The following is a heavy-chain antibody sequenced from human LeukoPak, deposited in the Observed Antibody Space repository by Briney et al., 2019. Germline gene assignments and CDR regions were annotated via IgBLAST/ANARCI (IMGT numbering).Heavy chain of an antibody. D-gene: IGHD1-26*01. CDR2: IYTSGST. CDR1: GGSISSYY. J-gene: IGHJ6*03. CDR3: ARDGIEVGAIPYYYYYYMDV. V-gene: IGHV4-4*07. Sequence: SETLSLTCTVSGGSISSYYWSWIRQPAGKGLEWIGRIYTSGSTNYNPSLKSRVTISVDTSKNQFSLKLSSVTAADTAVYYCARDGIEVGAIPYYYYYYMDVWGKGTTVSVSS.